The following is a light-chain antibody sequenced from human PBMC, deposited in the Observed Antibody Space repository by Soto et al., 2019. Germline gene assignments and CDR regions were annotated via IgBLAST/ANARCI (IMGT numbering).Light chain of an antibody. CDR1: SSDVGGYNY. J-gene: IGLJ2*01. CDR3: SSYTSSSTLVE. V-gene: IGLV2-14*01. Sequence: QSVLTQPASVSGSPGQSITISCTGTSSDVGGYNYVSWYQQHPGKAPKLMIYEVSNRPSGVSNRFSGSKSGNTAFLTISGLQAEDEADYYCSSYTSSSTLVEFGGGTKLTVL. CDR2: EVS.